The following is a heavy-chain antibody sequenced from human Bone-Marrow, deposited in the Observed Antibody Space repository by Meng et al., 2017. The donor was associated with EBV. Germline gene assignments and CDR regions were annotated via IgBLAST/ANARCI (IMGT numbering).Heavy chain of an antibody. V-gene: IGHV1-8*01. D-gene: IGHD6-13*01. Sequence: VRLVQAGAEVKKPGAPVKVSCKASGYTFTSYDINWVRQATGQGLEWMGWMNPNSGNTGYAQKFQGRVTMTRNTSISTAYMELSSLRSEDTAVYYCARPGSSWYPYWYFDLWGRSTLVTVSS. CDR1: GYTFTSYD. CDR3: ARPGSSWYPYWYFDL. CDR2: MNPNSGNT. J-gene: IGHJ2*01.